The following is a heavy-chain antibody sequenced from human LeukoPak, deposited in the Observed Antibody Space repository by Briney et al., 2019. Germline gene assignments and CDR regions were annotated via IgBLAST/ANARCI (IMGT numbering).Heavy chain of an antibody. Sequence: GGSLRLSCAASGFTFSSYAMSWVRQAPGKGLEWVSSINWSGDSPGYADSVKGRFTISRDNAKNALYLQMNSLRADDTALYHCARDWGAAAGTHFDLWGQGTLVTVSS. CDR1: GFTFSSYA. V-gene: IGHV3-20*01. CDR2: INWSGDSP. CDR3: ARDWGAAAGTHFDL. D-gene: IGHD6-13*01. J-gene: IGHJ4*02.